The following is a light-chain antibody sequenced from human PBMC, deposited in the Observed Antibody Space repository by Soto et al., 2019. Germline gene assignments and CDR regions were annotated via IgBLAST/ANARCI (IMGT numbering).Light chain of an antibody. CDR2: PAS. CDR3: QQANSDTRT. V-gene: IGKV1-12*01. CDR1: QCVXSW. J-gene: IGKJ1*01. Sequence: IQVTQSPSSVSASVGDRVTIACRASQCVXSWFAWDQQKPGKAPKFLXDPASSLQRGGPSRLSGSGSGTDFTLTISSLQPEDFATYYCQQANSDTRTFGQGTKVDIK.